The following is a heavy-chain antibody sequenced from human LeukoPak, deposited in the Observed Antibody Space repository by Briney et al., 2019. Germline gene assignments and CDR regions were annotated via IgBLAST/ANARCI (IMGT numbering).Heavy chain of an antibody. Sequence: PGGSLRLSCAASGFSFSSYSMNWVRQAPRKGLEWVSSISSTSSYIYYADSVKGRFTISRDNPKNSLYLQMNSLRAEDTAVYYCARASSGWAVDLYYFDYWGQGTLVTVSS. J-gene: IGHJ4*02. CDR3: ARASSGWAVDLYYFDY. CDR1: GFSFSSYS. V-gene: IGHV3-21*01. D-gene: IGHD6-19*01. CDR2: ISSTSSYI.